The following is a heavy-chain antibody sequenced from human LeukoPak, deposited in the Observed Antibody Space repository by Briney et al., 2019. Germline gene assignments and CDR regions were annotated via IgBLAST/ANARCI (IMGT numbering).Heavy chain of an antibody. Sequence: AASVKVSCKASGYTFTSYAMHWVRQAPGQRLEWMGWINAGNGNTKYSQKFQGRVTITRDTSASTAYMELSSLRSEDTAVYYCARDLLSVGPVYFDYWGQGTLVTVSS. CDR2: INAGNGNT. CDR1: GYTFTSYA. CDR3: ARDLLSVGPVYFDY. J-gene: IGHJ4*02. V-gene: IGHV1-3*01. D-gene: IGHD2-15*01.